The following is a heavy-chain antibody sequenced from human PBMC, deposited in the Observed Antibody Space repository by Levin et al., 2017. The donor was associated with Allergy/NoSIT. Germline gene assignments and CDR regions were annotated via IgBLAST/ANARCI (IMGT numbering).Heavy chain of an antibody. CDR1: GFTFSSYG. V-gene: IGHV3-33*01. Sequence: AGGSLRLSCAASGFTFSSYGMHWVRQAPGKGLEWVAVIWYDGSNKYYADSVKGRFTISRDNSKNTLYLQMNSLRAEDTAVYYCARSPFVPLGPFDYWGQGTLVTVSS. CDR2: IWYDGSNK. D-gene: IGHD6-6*01. J-gene: IGHJ4*02. CDR3: ARSPFVPLGPFDY.